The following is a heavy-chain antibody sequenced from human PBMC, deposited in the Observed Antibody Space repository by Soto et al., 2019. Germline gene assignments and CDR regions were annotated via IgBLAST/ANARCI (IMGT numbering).Heavy chain of an antibody. CDR3: ARRGVATNDYYYGMDV. Sequence: GESLKISCKGSGDSFTSYWIGWVRQMTWKGLEWMGIIYPGDSDTRYSPSFQGQVTISADKSISTAYLQWSSLKASDTAMYYCARRGVATNDYYYGMDVWGQGTTVTVSS. CDR2: IYPGDSDT. CDR1: GDSFTSYW. V-gene: IGHV5-51*01. J-gene: IGHJ6*02. D-gene: IGHD5-12*01.